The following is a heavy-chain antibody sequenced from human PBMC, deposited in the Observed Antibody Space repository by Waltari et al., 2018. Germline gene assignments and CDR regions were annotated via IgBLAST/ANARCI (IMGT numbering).Heavy chain of an antibody. CDR3: ARQEIIVEVTGDAFDI. V-gene: IGHV4-34*01. J-gene: IGHJ3*02. Sequence: QVQLQQWGAGLLKPSETLSLTCAVYGGSFSGYYWSWIRQPPGKGLEWIGGISHSGTTNYNPSLKSRVNISLDTAKTQFSLKLRSVTAADTAVYYCARQEIIVEVTGDAFDIWGQGTMVTVSS. D-gene: IGHD2-21*02. CDR2: ISHSGTT. CDR1: GGSFSGYY.